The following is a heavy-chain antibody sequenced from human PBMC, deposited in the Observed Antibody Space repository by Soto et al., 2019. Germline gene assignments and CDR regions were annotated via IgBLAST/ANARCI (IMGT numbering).Heavy chain of an antibody. CDR3: AKDGLWSGYYIDYYYGMDV. Sequence: GGSLRLSCAASGFTFSSYAMSWVRQAPGKGLEWVSAISGSGGSTYYADSVKGRFTISRDNSKNTLYLQMNSLRAEDTAVYYCAKDGLWSGYYIDYYYGMDVWGQGTTVTVSS. CDR1: GFTFSSYA. D-gene: IGHD3-3*01. J-gene: IGHJ6*02. V-gene: IGHV3-23*01. CDR2: ISGSGGST.